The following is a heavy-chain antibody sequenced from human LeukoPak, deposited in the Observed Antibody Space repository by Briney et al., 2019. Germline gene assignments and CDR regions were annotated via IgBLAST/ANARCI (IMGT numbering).Heavy chain of an antibody. J-gene: IGHJ6*02. CDR3: AKDRGDRYSSSWIYYYGMDV. Sequence: GSLRLSCAASGFTFSDYYMSWIRQAPGKGLEWVSYISSSGSTIYYADSVKGRFTISRDNAKNSLYLQMNSLRAEDTAVYYCAKDRGDRYSSSWIYYYGMDVWGQGTTVTVSS. V-gene: IGHV3-11*01. D-gene: IGHD6-13*01. CDR1: GFTFSDYY. CDR2: ISSSGSTI.